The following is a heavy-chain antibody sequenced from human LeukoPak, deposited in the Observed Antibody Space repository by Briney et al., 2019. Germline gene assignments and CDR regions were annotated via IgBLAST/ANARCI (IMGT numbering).Heavy chain of an antibody. D-gene: IGHD6-13*01. CDR1: GFTFSSYD. CDR3: ASRSQQLVLSPFDP. J-gene: IGHJ5*02. V-gene: IGHV3-66*01. Sequence: PGGSLRLSCAASGFTFSSYDMSWVRQAPGKGLEWVSVIYSGGSTYYADSVKGRFTISRDNSKNTLYLQMNSLRAEDTAVYYCASRSQQLVLSPFDPWGQGTLVTVSS. CDR2: IYSGGST.